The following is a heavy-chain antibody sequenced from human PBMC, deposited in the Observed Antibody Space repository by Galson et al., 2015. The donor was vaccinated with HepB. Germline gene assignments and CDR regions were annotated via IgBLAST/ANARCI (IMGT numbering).Heavy chain of an antibody. V-gene: IGHV3-48*03. CDR3: ARDSRATFGEPNWFDP. J-gene: IGHJ5*02. CDR2: ISATGTTI. D-gene: IGHD3-3*01. CDR1: GFTFSSSN. Sequence: SLRLSCAASGFTFSSSNMNCVRQAPGLGLDWISYISATGTTIDYPVSVNCRFIISRDNAKNSLYLQMNSLRVEETAVYYCARDSRATFGEPNWFDPWGQGTLVIVSS.